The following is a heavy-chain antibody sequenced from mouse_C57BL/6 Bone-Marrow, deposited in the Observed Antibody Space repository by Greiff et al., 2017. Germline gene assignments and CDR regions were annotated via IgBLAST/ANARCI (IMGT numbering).Heavy chain of an antibody. CDR1: GYTFTSYW. J-gene: IGHJ3*01. CDR2: IHPNSGST. V-gene: IGHV1-64*01. CDR3: ARPANCAWFAY. D-gene: IGHD4-1*01. Sequence: QVQLKQPGAELVKPGASVKLSCKASGYTFTSYWMHWVKQRPGQGLEWIGMIHPNSGSTNYNEKFKSKATLTVYKSSSTAYMQLSSLTSEDSAVYYCARPANCAWFAYWGQGTLVTVSA.